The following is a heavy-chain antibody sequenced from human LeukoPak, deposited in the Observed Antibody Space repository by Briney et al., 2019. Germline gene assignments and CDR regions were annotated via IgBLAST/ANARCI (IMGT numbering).Heavy chain of an antibody. D-gene: IGHD3-9*01. CDR3: ARVWRGYDILTGYYEVPYFDY. Sequence: SETLSLTCTVSGGSISSGGYYWSWMRQHPGKGLEWFGYIYYSGSNNYNPPLKSRVTISVDTSKNQFSLKLSSVTAADTAVYYCARVWRGYDILTGYYEVPYFDYWGQGTLVTVSS. J-gene: IGHJ4*02. CDR1: GGSISSGGYY. CDR2: IYYSGSN. V-gene: IGHV4-31*03.